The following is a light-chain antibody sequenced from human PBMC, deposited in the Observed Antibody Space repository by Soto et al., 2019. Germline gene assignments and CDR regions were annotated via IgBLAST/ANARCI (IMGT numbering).Light chain of an antibody. CDR3: SSSTSSIL. Sequence: QSALTQPASVSGSPGQSITISCTGTSSDVGGYNYVSWYQQHPGKAPKLMIYDVSNRPSGVSNRFSGSKSGNTASLTISGLQAEDEADYYCSSSTSSILFGGGTQLTVL. J-gene: IGLJ2*01. V-gene: IGLV2-14*01. CDR2: DVS. CDR1: SSDVGGYNY.